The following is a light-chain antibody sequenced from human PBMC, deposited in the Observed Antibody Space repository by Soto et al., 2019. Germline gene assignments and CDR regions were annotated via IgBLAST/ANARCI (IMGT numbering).Light chain of an antibody. V-gene: IGKV1-39*01. Sequence: DIQMTQSPSSLSASVGDRVTITCRASENIARYLNWYQQRPGKAPELMISAASSLQSGVPSRFSGGGSGTDFTLTISSLQPEDFATYYCQQSYSNPRTFGPGTKVEIK. J-gene: IGKJ1*01. CDR1: ENIARY. CDR2: AAS. CDR3: QQSYSNPRT.